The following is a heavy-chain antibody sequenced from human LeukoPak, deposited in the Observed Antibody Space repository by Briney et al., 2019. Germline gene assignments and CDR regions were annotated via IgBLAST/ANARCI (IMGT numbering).Heavy chain of an antibody. V-gene: IGHV4-30-2*01. J-gene: IGHJ6*02. CDR3: ASLGASTGDYRLGPGYYGMDV. D-gene: IGHD4-11*01. CDR2: IYHSGTT. CDR1: GGSISSGDYY. Sequence: SETLSLTCTVSGGSISSGDYYWSWIRQPPGKGLEWIGYIYHSGTTYYNPSLQSRVFMSVDRSKNQFSLKLSSVTAADTAVYYCASLGASTGDYRLGPGYYGMDVWGQGTTVTVSS.